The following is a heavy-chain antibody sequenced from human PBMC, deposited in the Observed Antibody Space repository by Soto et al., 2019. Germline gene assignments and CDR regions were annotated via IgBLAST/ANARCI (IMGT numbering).Heavy chain of an antibody. V-gene: IGHV3-23*01. CDR1: GFTFSSYA. Sequence: EVQLLESGGGLVQTGGSLRLSCAASGFTFSSYAMSWVRQAPGKGLSWVSVISGSGDSTYYADSVRGRFTISRGNAKNTRDLQMKSLSAEDPAVYYSATDRVGAAGSSTKFCSMDVWGQGTPGPGS. J-gene: IGHJ6*02. CDR3: ATDRVGAAGSSTKFCSMDV. CDR2: ISGSGDST. D-gene: IGHD6-13*01.